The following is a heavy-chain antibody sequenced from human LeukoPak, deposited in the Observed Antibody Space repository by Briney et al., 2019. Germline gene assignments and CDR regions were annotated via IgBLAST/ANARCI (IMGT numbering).Heavy chain of an antibody. D-gene: IGHD2-15*01. V-gene: IGHV3-30*18. CDR3: TKESATGSRYSFDY. J-gene: IGHJ4*02. CDR1: GFTFSSHG. CDR2: VSSDGGTT. Sequence: GPSLRLSCAASGFTFSSHGIHWVRQAPGKGLEWVAVVSSDGGTTYYADSVKGRFTISRDNAKNTSYLQMNSLRGEDTAIYYCTKESATGSRYSFDYWGQGTLVTVSS.